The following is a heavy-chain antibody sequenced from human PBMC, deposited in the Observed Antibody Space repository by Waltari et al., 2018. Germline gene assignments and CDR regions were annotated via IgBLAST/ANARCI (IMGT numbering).Heavy chain of an antibody. Sequence: EVQLVESGGGLVQPGGSLSLSCAASGFSLSSYWMSWVRQAPGKGLEWVANIRQDGLDRGHGDSVKGRFIISRDNARNSVYLQMNSLTAEDTAVYYCARDVNGVLDYWGQGTLATVSS. J-gene: IGHJ4*02. CDR3: ARDVNGVLDY. CDR1: GFSLSSYW. D-gene: IGHD2-8*01. V-gene: IGHV3-7*01. CDR2: IRQDGLDR.